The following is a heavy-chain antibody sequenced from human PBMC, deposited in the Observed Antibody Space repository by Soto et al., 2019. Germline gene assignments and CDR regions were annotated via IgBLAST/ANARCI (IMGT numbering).Heavy chain of an antibody. J-gene: IGHJ4*02. Sequence: EVQLLESGGGLVQPGGSLRLSCAASGFTFGSHAMIWVRQAPGKGLEWVSAISGSGGSAYYADSVKGRFTISRDNSINTLDLQMNSLRAEDTALYYCAKDPYSAFWSAYYYFDSWGQGTLVTVSS. V-gene: IGHV3-23*01. CDR3: AKDPYSAFWSAYYYFDS. CDR2: ISGSGGSA. D-gene: IGHD3-3*01. CDR1: GFTFGSHA.